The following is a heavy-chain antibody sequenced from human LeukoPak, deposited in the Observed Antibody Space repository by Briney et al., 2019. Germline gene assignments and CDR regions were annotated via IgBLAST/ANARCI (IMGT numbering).Heavy chain of an antibody. D-gene: IGHD5-24*01. CDR3: AKVAARWLQLKGAFDI. CDR1: GFTFDDYA. CDR2: ISWNSGSI. J-gene: IGHJ3*02. V-gene: IGHV3-9*01. Sequence: GRSLRLSCAASGFTFDDYAMHWVRQAPGKGLEWVSGISWNSGSIGYADSVKGRFTISRDNAKNSLYLQMNSLRAEDTALYYCAKVAARWLQLKGAFDIWGQGTMVTVSS.